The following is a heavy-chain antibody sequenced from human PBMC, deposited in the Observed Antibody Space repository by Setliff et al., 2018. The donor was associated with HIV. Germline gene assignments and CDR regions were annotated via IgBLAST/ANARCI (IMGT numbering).Heavy chain of an antibody. J-gene: IGHJ4*02. D-gene: IGHD2-15*01. CDR3: AREYAMAARY. Sequence: PGGSLRLSCEASGFIFSNYWMTWVRQVPGKGLEWVANINENGNEKYYVDSVKGRFTISRDNAKNSLYLQMNSLRVEDTAVYYCAREYAMAARYWGRGTLVTVSS. CDR1: GFIFSNYW. V-gene: IGHV3-7*03. CDR2: INENGNEK.